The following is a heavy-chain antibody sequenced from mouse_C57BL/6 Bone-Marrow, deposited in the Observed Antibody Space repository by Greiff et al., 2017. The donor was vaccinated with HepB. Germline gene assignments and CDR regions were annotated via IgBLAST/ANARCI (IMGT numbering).Heavy chain of an antibody. J-gene: IGHJ2*01. CDR2: INPNNGGT. Sequence: EVQLQQSGPELVKPGASVKISCKASGYTFTDYYMNWVKQSHGKSLEWIGDINPNNGGTSYKQKFKGKATLTVDKSSSTSYMEHRILTSEDSAVYYCARDLEYYFDYWGQGTTLTDSS. CDR3: ARDLEYYFDY. V-gene: IGHV1-26*01. CDR1: GYTFTDYY.